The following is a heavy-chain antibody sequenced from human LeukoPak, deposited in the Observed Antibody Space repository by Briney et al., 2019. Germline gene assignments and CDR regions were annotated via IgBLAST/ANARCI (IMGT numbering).Heavy chain of an antibody. CDR2: IYYSGST. V-gene: IGHV4-39*07. Sequence: PSETLSLTCTVSGGSISSSSYYWGWIRQPPGKGLEWIGSIYYSGSTYYNPSLKSRVTISVDTSKNQFSLKLSSVTAADTAVYYCARGPTTVTTEDAFDIWGQGTMVTVSS. D-gene: IGHD4-17*01. CDR3: ARGPTTVTTEDAFDI. J-gene: IGHJ3*02. CDR1: GGSISSSSYY.